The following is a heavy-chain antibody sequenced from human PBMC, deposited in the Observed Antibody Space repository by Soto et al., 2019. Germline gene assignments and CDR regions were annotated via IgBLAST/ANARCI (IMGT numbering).Heavy chain of an antibody. J-gene: IGHJ5*02. CDR3: ARMETFGSLNWFDP. CDR2: MNPGSGDT. CDR1: GYSFTNDD. D-gene: IGHD3-16*01. V-gene: IGHV1-8*01. Sequence: ASVKVSCKASGYSFTNDDVSWVRQATGQGLEWMGWMNPGSGDTGYAQKFQGRVTMTRDISIATAYMELSSLRSDDTAIYYCARMETFGSLNWFDPWGQGTLVTVSS.